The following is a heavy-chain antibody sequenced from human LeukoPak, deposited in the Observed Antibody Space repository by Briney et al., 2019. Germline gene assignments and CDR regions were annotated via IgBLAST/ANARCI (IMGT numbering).Heavy chain of an antibody. V-gene: IGHV3-48*04. CDR3: ARGLGATNAFDI. CDR1: GFTFSSYS. J-gene: IGHJ3*02. Sequence: GGSLRLSSAASGFTFSSYSMNWVRQAPGKGLEWVSYISSSSSTIYYADSVKGRFTISRDNAKNSLHLQMNSLRAEDTAVYYCARGLGATNAFDIWGQGTMVTVSS. D-gene: IGHD1-26*01. CDR2: ISSSSSTI.